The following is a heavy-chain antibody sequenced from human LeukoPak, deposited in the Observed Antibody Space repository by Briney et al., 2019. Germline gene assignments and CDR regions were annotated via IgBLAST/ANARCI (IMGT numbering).Heavy chain of an antibody. Sequence: SVKVSCKASGYTFISYYIHWVRQAPGQGLEWMGGIIPIFGTANYAQKFQGRVTITADESTSTAYMELSSLRSEDTAVYYCARLITSGYGLYFDYWGQGTLVTVSS. CDR1: GYTFISYY. V-gene: IGHV1-69*13. J-gene: IGHJ4*02. D-gene: IGHD5-12*01. CDR3: ARLITSGYGLYFDY. CDR2: IIPIFGTA.